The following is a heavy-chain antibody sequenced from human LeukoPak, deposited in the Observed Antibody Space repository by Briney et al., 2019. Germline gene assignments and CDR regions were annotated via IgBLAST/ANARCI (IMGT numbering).Heavy chain of an antibody. D-gene: IGHD2-2*01. J-gene: IGHJ3*02. CDR1: GFTFSSYA. V-gene: IGHV3-23*01. CDR3: AKDFSQYQLLLAFDI. CDR2: TSGSGGST. Sequence: GGSLRLSCAASGFTFSSYAMSWVRQAPGKGLEWVSATSGSGGSTYYADSVKGRFTISRDNSKNTLYLQMNSLRAEDTAVYYCAKDFSQYQLLLAFDIWGQGTMVTVSS.